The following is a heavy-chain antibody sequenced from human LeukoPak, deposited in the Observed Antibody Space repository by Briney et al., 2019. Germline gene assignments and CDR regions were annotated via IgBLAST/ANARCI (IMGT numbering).Heavy chain of an antibody. J-gene: IGHJ4*02. CDR1: GFTFTRFN. Sequence: GGPLRLSCAASGFTFTRFNMNWVRQAPGKGLELVSSITSSGTYIYYADSVKGRFTISRDNAKNSLYLQMNSLRPEDTAVYYCAKNTPAGVVVPAAYFDYWGQGTLVTVSS. CDR2: ITSSGTYI. V-gene: IGHV3-21*01. D-gene: IGHD2-2*01. CDR3: AKNTPAGVVVPAAYFDY.